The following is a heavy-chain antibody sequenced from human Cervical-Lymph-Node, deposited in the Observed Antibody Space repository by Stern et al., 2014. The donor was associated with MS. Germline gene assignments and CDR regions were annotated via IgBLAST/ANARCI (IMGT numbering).Heavy chain of an antibody. Sequence: QVQLVQSGAEVKKPGASVTVSCRTSGYTFIDYYIHWVRQAPGQVLEWMGIINLSDGATTYAQKFQGRVTMTRDTSTNTAYMQLGSLTSEDTAVFFCAREGADNDAFDVWGQGTMVTVSS. V-gene: IGHV1-46*03. D-gene: IGHD1-26*01. CDR2: INLSDGAT. J-gene: IGHJ3*01. CDR3: AREGADNDAFDV. CDR1: GYTFIDYY.